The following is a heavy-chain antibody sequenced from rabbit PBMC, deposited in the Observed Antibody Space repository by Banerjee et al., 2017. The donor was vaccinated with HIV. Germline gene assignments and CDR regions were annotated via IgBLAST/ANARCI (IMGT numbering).Heavy chain of an antibody. J-gene: IGHJ6*01. D-gene: IGHD4-1*01. Sequence: QQQLEESGGGLVKPGGTLTLTCKASGIDFSSYYYMCWVRQAPGKGLELIACIYTSSGSTWYASWVNGRFTITRSTSLNTVTLQLNSLTAADTATYFCARDLSSSGWSDFALWGPGTLVTVS. V-gene: IGHV1S43*01. CDR1: GIDFSSYYY. CDR2: IYTSSGST. CDR3: ARDLSSSGWSDFAL.